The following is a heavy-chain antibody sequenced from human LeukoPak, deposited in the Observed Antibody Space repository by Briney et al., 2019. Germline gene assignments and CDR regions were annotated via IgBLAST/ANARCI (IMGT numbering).Heavy chain of an antibody. J-gene: IGHJ5*02. CDR1: GYTFTDYY. Sequence: ASVKVSCKASGYTFTDYYMHWVQQAPGKGLEWMGRVDPEDGETIYAEKFQGRVTITADTSTDTAYMELSSLRSEDTAVYYCATGVEWLRFRTPHLNWFDPWGQGTLVTVSS. CDR3: ATGVEWLRFRTPHLNWFDP. D-gene: IGHD5-12*01. CDR2: VDPEDGET. V-gene: IGHV1-69-2*01.